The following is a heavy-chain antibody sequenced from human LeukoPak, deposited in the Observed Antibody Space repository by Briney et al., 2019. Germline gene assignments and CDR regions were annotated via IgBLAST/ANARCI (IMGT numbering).Heavy chain of an antibody. Sequence: SEALSLTCTVSGGSIRSYYWRWIRQPPGEGLEGIGDIYYNGNTNYNPSLKSRVIISVETSKNHFSLKLSSVTAADTAVYYCARLPYCSGGSCYRGGAWFDPWGQGTLVTVSS. CDR2: IYYNGNT. J-gene: IGHJ5*02. CDR1: GGSIRSYY. CDR3: ARLPYCSGGSCYRGGAWFDP. V-gene: IGHV4-59*08. D-gene: IGHD2-15*01.